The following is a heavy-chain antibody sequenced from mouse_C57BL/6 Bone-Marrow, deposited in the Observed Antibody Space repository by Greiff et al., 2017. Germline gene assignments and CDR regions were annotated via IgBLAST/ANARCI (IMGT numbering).Heavy chain of an antibody. CDR1: GFTFSDYY. CDR2: ISNGGGST. J-gene: IGHJ2*01. D-gene: IGHD1-1*02. V-gene: IGHV5-12*01. Sequence: EVKVVESGGGLVQPGGSLKLSCAASGFTFSDYYMYWVSQTPEKRLEWVAYISNGGGSTYYPDTVKGRFTISRDNAKNTLDLQMSRLKSEDTAMYYCARHGGNYRYFDYWGQGTTLTVSS. CDR3: ARHGGNYRYFDY.